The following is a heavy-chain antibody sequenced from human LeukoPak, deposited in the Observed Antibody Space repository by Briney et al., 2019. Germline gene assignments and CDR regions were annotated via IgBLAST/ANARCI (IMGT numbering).Heavy chain of an antibody. J-gene: IGHJ5*02. CDR2: IYRGGTI. D-gene: IGHD6-13*01. Sequence: SETLSLTCSVSGGSISDYYWSLIRQPPGKGLEWIGYIYRGGTINYNPSVKSRVTMSLETSKNQISLMLNSVTAADTAIYYCARHWLEAAKPYSYWFDPWGQGTLVTVSS. CDR3: ARHWLEAAKPYSYWFDP. V-gene: IGHV4-4*09. CDR1: GGSISDYY.